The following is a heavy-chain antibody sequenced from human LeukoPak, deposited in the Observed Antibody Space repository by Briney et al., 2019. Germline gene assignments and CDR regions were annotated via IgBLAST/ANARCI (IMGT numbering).Heavy chain of an antibody. CDR1: GFTFSSYA. D-gene: IGHD2-2*01. J-gene: IGHJ4*02. CDR2: ISGGGGST. V-gene: IGHV3-23*01. CDR3: AKLGCTGTICYANY. Sequence: GGSLRLSCAASGFTFSSYAVTWVRQAPGRGLEWVATISGGGGSTYYADSVEGRFTISRDNSKNTLYLQMNSLRAEDTALYYCAKLGCTGTICYANYWGQGTLVTVSS.